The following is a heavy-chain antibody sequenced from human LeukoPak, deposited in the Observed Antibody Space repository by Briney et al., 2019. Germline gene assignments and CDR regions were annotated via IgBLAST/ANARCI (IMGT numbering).Heavy chain of an antibody. CDR1: GGSISSGGYY. V-gene: IGHV4-31*03. J-gene: IGHJ4*02. D-gene: IGHD2-21*02. CDR3: ARVGEVVTAIDY. CDR2: IYYSGST. Sequence: PSETLSLTCTVSGGSISSGGYYWSWIRQHPGKGLKWIGYIYYSGSTYYNPSLKSRVTISVDTSKNQFSLKLSSVTAADTAVYYCARVGEVVTAIDYWGQGTLVTVSS.